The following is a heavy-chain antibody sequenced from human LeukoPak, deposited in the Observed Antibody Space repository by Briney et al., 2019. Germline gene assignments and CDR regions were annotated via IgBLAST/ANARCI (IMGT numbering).Heavy chain of an antibody. V-gene: IGHV1-69*04. J-gene: IGHJ4*02. D-gene: IGHD3-22*01. Sequence: SVKVSCKASGGTFSSYAISWVRQAPGQGLEWMGRIIPILSIANYAQKFQGRVTITADKSTSTAYMELSSLRSEDTAVYYCARGTYYYDSSGYQLGYWGQGTLVTVSS. CDR1: GGTFSSYA. CDR3: ARGTYYYDSSGYQLGY. CDR2: IIPILSIA.